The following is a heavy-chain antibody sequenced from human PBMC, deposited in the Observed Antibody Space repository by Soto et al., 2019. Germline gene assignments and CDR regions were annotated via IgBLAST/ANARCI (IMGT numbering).Heavy chain of an antibody. Sequence: SVKVSCKASGGTFSSYAISWVLQAPGQGLEWMGGIIPIFGTANYAQKFQVRVTITADESTSTAYMELSSLRSEDTAVYYCARDLGCSGGSCYRYYYYYYGTHVWGQGTTVTASS. J-gene: IGHJ6*02. CDR3: ARDLGCSGGSCYRYYYYYYGTHV. D-gene: IGHD2-15*01. CDR2: IIPIFGTA. V-gene: IGHV1-69*13. CDR1: GGTFSSYA.